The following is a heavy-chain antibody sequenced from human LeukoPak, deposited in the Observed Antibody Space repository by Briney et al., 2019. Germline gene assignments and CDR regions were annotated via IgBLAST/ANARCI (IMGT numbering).Heavy chain of an antibody. Sequence: SETLSHTCAVYGGSFSGYYWSWIRQPPGKGLEWIGEINHSGSTNYNPSLKSRVTISVDTSKNQFSLKLSSVTAADTAVYYCARGRFRFDYWGQGTLVTVSS. V-gene: IGHV4-34*01. CDR3: ARGRFRFDY. CDR1: GGSFSGYY. J-gene: IGHJ4*02. D-gene: IGHD3-10*01. CDR2: INHSGST.